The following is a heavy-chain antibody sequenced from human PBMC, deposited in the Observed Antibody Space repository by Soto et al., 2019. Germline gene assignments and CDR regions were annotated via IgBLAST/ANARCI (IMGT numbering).Heavy chain of an antibody. CDR2: ISSSGSTI. J-gene: IGHJ6*02. CDR1: GFTFSSYE. Sequence: GGSLRLSCAASGFTFSSYEMNWVRQAPGKGLEWVSYISSSGSTIYYADSVKGRFTISRDNAENSLYLQMNSLRAEDTAVYYCARDWSAVLGYYYGMDVWGQGTTVTVSS. V-gene: IGHV3-48*03. D-gene: IGHD3-16*01. CDR3: ARDWSAVLGYYYGMDV.